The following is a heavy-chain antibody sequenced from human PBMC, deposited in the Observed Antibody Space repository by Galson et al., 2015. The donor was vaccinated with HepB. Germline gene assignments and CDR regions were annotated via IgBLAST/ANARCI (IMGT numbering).Heavy chain of an antibody. V-gene: IGHV3-66*01. D-gene: IGHD5-18*01. Sequence: SLRLSCAASGFTVSSNYMNWVRQAPGKGLEWVSVIYSGGSTYYADSVKGRFIISRDNSKNTLYLQMNSLRVEDTAVYYCARDPMRGDTAMVSDYWGQGTLVTVSS. CDR1: GFTVSSNY. J-gene: IGHJ4*02. CDR3: ARDPMRGDTAMVSDY. CDR2: IYSGGST.